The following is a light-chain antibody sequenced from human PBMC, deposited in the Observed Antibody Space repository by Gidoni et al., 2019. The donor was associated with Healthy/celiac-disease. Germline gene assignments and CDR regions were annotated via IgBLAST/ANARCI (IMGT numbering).Light chain of an antibody. V-gene: IGKV3-11*01. CDR2: DAS. Sequence: EIVFTQSPATLSLSPGERATLSCRASQSVSSYLACYQQKPGQAPRLLIYDASNRATGIPARFSGSGSGTDFTLTISSLEPEDFAVYYCQQRSNWLTFXGXTKVESK. CDR3: QQRSNWLT. CDR1: QSVSSY. J-gene: IGKJ4*01.